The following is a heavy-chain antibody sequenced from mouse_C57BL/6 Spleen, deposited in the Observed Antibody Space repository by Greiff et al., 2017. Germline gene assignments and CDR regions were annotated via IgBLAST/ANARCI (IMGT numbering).Heavy chain of an antibody. D-gene: IGHD2-2*01. V-gene: IGHV1-69*01. CDR1: GYTFTSYW. CDR2: IDPSDSYT. Sequence: QVQLQQPGAELVMPGASVKLSCKASGYTFTSYWMHWVKQRPGPGLEWIGEIDPSDSYTNYNQKFKGKSTLTVDKSSSTAYMQLSSLTSEDSAVYYCARSGYYGYDWYFDVWATGTTVTVSS. CDR3: ARSGYYGYDWYFDV. J-gene: IGHJ1*03.